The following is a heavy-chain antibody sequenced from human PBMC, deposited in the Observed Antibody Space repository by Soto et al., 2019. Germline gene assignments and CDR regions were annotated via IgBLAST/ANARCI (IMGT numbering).Heavy chain of an antibody. D-gene: IGHD6-13*01. Sequence: QVQLVESGGGVVQPGRSLRLSCAASGFTFSSYAMHWVRQAPGKGLEWVAVISYDGSNKYYADSVKGRFTISRDNSKNTLYLQMNSLRAEDTAVYYCARDTNSSSWYSLYYYGMDVWGQGTTVTVSS. CDR3: ARDTNSSSWYSLYYYGMDV. CDR2: ISYDGSNK. CDR1: GFTFSSYA. V-gene: IGHV3-30-3*01. J-gene: IGHJ6*02.